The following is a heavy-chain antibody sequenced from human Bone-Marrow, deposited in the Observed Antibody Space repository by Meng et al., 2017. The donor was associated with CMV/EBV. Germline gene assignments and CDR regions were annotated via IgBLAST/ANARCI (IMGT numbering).Heavy chain of an antibody. CDR3: ASLSSTRVDYYYGVDV. CDR1: GFSVSNYG. J-gene: IGHJ6*02. CDR2: ISNDGSNK. Sequence: CWAASGFSVSNYGLHWVRQAPGKGLEWVAVISNDGSNKYYADSVKGRFTISRDNSKNTLYLQMNSLRPEDTAVYYCASLSSTRVDYYYGVDVWGQGTTVTVSS. D-gene: IGHD2-2*01. V-gene: IGHV3-30-3*01.